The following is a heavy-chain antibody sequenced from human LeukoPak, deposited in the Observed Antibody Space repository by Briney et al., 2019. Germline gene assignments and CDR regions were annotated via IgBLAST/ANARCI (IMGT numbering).Heavy chain of an antibody. CDR1: GYTFPSYF. J-gene: IGHJ4*02. Sequence: ASVKVSCKASGYTFPSYFMHWVRQAPGQGLEWMGWISAYNGNTNYAQKLQGRVTMTTDTSTSTAYMELRSLRSDDTAVYHCALLVGATDWYYFDYWGQGTLVTVSS. CDR2: ISAYNGNT. D-gene: IGHD1-26*01. CDR3: ALLVGATDWYYFDY. V-gene: IGHV1-18*04.